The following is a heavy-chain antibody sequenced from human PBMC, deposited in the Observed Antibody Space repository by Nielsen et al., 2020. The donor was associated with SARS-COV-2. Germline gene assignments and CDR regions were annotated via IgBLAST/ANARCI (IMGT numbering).Heavy chain of an antibody. CDR1: GFTFSSYS. CDR2: ISSSSSYT. J-gene: IGHJ4*02. D-gene: IGHD5-18*01. V-gene: IGHV3-21*05. Sequence: EGSLRLSCAASGFTFSSYSMNWVRQAPGKGLEWVSYISSSSSYTNYADSVKGRFTISRDNAKNSLYLQMNSLRAEDTAVYYCAREFGGYSYGYEDYWGQGTLVTVSS. CDR3: AREFGGYSYGYEDY.